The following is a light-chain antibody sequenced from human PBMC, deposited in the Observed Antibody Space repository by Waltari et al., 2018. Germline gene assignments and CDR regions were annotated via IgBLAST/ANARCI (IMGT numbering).Light chain of an antibody. CDR3: QQAASFPLT. CDR2: AAS. CDR1: QGISSR. V-gene: IGKV1-12*01. J-gene: IGKJ4*01. Sequence: DIQMTQSPSSVSASVGDRVTITCRASQGISSRLAWYQQKLGRAPNLLIYAASSWQSGVPARFSGSGSGTEFTLTISSLQPDDFATYYCQQAASFPLTFGGGTKVEIK.